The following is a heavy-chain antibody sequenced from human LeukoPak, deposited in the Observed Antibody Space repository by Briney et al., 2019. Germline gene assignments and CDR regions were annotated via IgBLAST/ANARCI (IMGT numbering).Heavy chain of an antibody. CDR1: GSTFSNAW. V-gene: IGHV3-7*03. D-gene: IGHD3-22*01. CDR3: ARDLGYYDSSGYYDDAFDI. J-gene: IGHJ3*02. Sequence: GGSLRLSCAASGSTFSNAWMNWVRQAPGKGLEWVANIKQDGSEKYYVDSVKGRFTISRDNAKNSLYLQMNSLRAEDTAVYYCARDLGYYDSSGYYDDAFDIWGQGTMVTVSS. CDR2: IKQDGSEK.